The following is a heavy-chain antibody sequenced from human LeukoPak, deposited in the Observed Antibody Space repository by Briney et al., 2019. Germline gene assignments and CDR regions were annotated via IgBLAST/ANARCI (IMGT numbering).Heavy chain of an antibody. CDR3: ARVGHNWFDP. D-gene: IGHD1-26*01. J-gene: IGHJ5*02. CDR1: GGSISSPNW. Sequence: PSETLSLTCAVSGGSISSPNWWTWGRQPPGKGLEWIGEIYHSGRTNSNPSLGSRVIMSVDKSKNQSSLKLTSVTAADTAVYYCARVGHNWFDPWGQGTLVTVSS. V-gene: IGHV4-4*02. CDR2: IYHSGRT.